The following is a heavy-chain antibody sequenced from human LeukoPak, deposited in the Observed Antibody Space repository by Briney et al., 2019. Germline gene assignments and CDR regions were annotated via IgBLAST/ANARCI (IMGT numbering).Heavy chain of an antibody. V-gene: IGHV3-23*01. CDR3: AAGKYFSEYYFDY. D-gene: IGHD3-10*01. CDR2: ISGSGGST. CDR1: GFTFSSYA. J-gene: IGHJ4*02. Sequence: GGSLRLSCAASGFTFSSYAMSWVRQAPGKGLEWVSAISGSGGSTYYADSVKGRFTISRDNSKNTLYLQMNSLRAEDTAVYYCAAGKYFSEYYFDYWGQGTLVTVSS.